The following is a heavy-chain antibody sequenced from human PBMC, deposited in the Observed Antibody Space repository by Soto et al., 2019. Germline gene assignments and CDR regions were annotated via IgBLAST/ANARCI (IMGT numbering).Heavy chain of an antibody. D-gene: IGHD6-6*01. J-gene: IGHJ6*02. CDR2: IDWDDDK. V-gene: IGHV2-70*01. Sequence: SGPTLVNLTQILTLTCTFSGFSLSTSGMCVSWIRQPPGKALEWLALIDWDDDKYYSTSLKTRLTISKDTSKNQVVLTMTNMDPVDTATYYCARIRDRAARSYYGMDIWGQGTTVNVSS. CDR3: ARIRDRAARSYYGMDI. CDR1: GFSLSTSGMC.